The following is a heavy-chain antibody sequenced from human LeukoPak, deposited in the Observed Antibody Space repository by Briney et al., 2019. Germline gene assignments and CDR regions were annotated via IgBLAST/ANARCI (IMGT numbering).Heavy chain of an antibody. V-gene: IGHV1-18*01. D-gene: IGHD2-2*01. CDR3: ARAGIVVVPAAFLQNWFDP. CDR2: INAYNGNT. CDR1: GYTFTSYG. J-gene: IGHJ5*02. Sequence: ASVKVSCKSSGYTFTSYGIIWVRQAPGQGLEWMGWINAYNGNTNYAQKLQGRVTMTTDTSTSTAYMELRSLRSDDTAVYYCARAGIVVVPAAFLQNWFDPWGQGTLVTVSS.